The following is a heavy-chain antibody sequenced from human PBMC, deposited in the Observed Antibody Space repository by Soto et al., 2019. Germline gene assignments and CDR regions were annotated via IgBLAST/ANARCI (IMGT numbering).Heavy chain of an antibody. CDR2: IYYSGST. V-gene: IGHV4-59*08. J-gene: IGHJ6*04. Sequence: SETLSLTCTVSGGSISSYYLSWIRQPPGKGLEWIGYIYYSGSTNYNPSLKSRVTISVDTSKNQFSLKLSSVTAADTAVYYCARHPLYCSSTSCYPHGMDVWGKGTTVTVSS. D-gene: IGHD2-2*01. CDR3: ARHPLYCSSTSCYPHGMDV. CDR1: GGSISSYY.